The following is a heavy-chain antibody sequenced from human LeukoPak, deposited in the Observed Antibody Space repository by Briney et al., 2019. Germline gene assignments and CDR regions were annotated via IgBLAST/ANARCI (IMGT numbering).Heavy chain of an antibody. CDR2: IRADGSNK. Sequence: GGSLRLSCAASGFTVSSNYMSWVRQAPGKGLEWVAFIRADGSNKYYADSVKGRFTISRDNSKNTLYLQMNSLRPEDTAVYYCASGGTYSGYFSYWGQGTLVIVSS. V-gene: IGHV3-30*02. CDR1: GFTVSSNY. D-gene: IGHD1-26*01. J-gene: IGHJ4*02. CDR3: ASGGTYSGYFSY.